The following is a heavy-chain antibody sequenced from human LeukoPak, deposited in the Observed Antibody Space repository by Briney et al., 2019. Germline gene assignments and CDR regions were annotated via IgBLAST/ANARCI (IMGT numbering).Heavy chain of an antibody. Sequence: GGSLRLSCAASGFTFSDYYMSWIRQAPGKGLEWVSDISSSISYTNYADSVKGRFTISRDNAKNSLYLQMNSLRAEDTAVYYCVRGGRVTTVINYWGQGTLVTVSS. CDR2: ISSSISYT. D-gene: IGHD4-17*01. CDR1: GFTFSDYY. CDR3: VRGGRVTTVINY. J-gene: IGHJ4*02. V-gene: IGHV3-11*03.